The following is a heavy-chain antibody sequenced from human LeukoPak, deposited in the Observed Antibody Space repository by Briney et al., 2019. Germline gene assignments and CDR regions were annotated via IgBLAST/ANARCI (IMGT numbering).Heavy chain of an antibody. CDR1: GGSFSGYY. CDR3: ARGPAEAGIEYYYYYYGMDV. D-gene: IGHD6-19*01. CDR2: INHSGST. Sequence: PSETLSLTCAVYGGSFSGYYWSWIRQPPGKGLEWIGEINHSGSTNYNPSLKSRVTISVDTSKNQFSLKLSSVTAADTAVYFCARGPAEAGIEYYYYYYGMDVWGQGTTVTVSS. J-gene: IGHJ6*02. V-gene: IGHV4-34*01.